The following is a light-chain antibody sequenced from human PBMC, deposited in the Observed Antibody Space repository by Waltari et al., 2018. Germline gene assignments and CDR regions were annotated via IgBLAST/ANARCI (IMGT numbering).Light chain of an antibody. CDR1: QSVSDSINIKHY. Sequence: DIVMTQSPDSLAVSLGERATIKCKSSQSVSDSINIKHYLACYLQKPGQPPKLLISWASTREFGVPDRISGRWSGTDFTLTISSLQAEAVAVYYCQQYYAVPPTFGPGTKVEIK. V-gene: IGKV4-1*01. J-gene: IGKJ1*01. CDR2: WAS. CDR3: QQYYAVPPT.